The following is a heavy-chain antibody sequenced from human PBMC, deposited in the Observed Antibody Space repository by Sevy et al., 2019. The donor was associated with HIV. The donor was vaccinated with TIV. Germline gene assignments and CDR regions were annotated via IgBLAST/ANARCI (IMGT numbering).Heavy chain of an antibody. CDR2: INPKSGAT. V-gene: IGHV1-2*02. CDR1: GYTFSDSGYY. D-gene: IGHD3-3*01. CDR3: ARESYDFWTGPVDYDYGMDV. Sequence: ASVKVSCKASGYTFSDSGYYVHWVRQAPGQGHEWMGWINPKSGATNYAQKFQGRVTMTRDTSVSTANMALTRLTTDDTAVYYCARESYDFWTGPVDYDYGMDVWGQRTTVTVSS. J-gene: IGHJ6*02.